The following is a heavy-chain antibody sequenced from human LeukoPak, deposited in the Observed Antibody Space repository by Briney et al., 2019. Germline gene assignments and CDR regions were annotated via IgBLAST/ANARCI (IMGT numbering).Heavy chain of an antibody. CDR2: IIPILGIA. J-gene: IGHJ4*02. CDR3: AREVVVATIGLKIDY. CDR1: GGTFSSYA. Sequence: SVKVSCKASGGTFSSYAISWVRQAPGQGLEWMGRIIPILGIANYAQKFQGRVTITADKSTSTAYMELSSLRSEDTAVYYCAREVVVATIGLKIDYWGQGTLVTVSS. D-gene: IGHD5-12*01. V-gene: IGHV1-69*04.